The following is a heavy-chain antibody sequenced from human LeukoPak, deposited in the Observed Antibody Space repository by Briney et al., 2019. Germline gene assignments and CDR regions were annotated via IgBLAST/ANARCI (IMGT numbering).Heavy chain of an antibody. Sequence: GGSLRLSCAASGFTFDNYGMSWVRQAPGKGLEWVSGINWNGGSTGYADSVKGRFTISRDNAKNSLYLQMNSLRAEDTALYYCARKLELSTYDYWGQGTLVTVSS. CDR1: GFTFDNYG. CDR2: INWNGGST. CDR3: ARKLELSTYDY. D-gene: IGHD1-7*01. V-gene: IGHV3-20*04. J-gene: IGHJ4*02.